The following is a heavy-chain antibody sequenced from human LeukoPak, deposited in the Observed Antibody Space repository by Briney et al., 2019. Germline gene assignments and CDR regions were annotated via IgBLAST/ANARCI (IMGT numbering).Heavy chain of an antibody. Sequence: SVKVSCKASGGTFSSYAISWVRQAPGQGLEWMGGLIPIFGTANYAQKFQGRVTITADESTSTAYMELSSLRSEDTAVYYCARTSEAPGPLMSWCFDPWGQGTLVTVSS. CDR2: LIPIFGTA. J-gene: IGHJ5*02. CDR3: ARTSEAPGPLMSWCFDP. CDR1: GGTFSSYA. D-gene: IGHD2-15*01. V-gene: IGHV1-69*01.